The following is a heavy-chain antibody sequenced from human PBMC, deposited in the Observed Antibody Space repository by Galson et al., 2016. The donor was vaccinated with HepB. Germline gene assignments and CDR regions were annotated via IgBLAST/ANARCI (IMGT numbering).Heavy chain of an antibody. J-gene: IGHJ5*02. Sequence: SLRLSCAASGFIVSSDYMGWVRQAPGRGLEWVSVIYSGGSTYYADSVQGRFTISRDNSKNTVSLQMNSLRAEDTAMYYCARHDWIDPWGQGTLVTVSS. CDR3: ARHDWIDP. V-gene: IGHV3-53*01. CDR2: IYSGGST. CDR1: GFIVSSDY.